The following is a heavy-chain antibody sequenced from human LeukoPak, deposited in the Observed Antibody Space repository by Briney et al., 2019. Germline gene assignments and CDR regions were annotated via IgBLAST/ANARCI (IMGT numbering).Heavy chain of an antibody. D-gene: IGHD6-13*01. V-gene: IGHV3-48*04. CDR3: ARGIPGYSSSWYPF. Sequence: GGSLRLSCAASGFTFSSYSMNWVRQAPGKGLEWVSYISSSSSTIYYADSVKGRFTISRDNAKTSLYLQMNSLRAEDTAVYYCARGIPGYSSSWYPFWGQGTLVTVSS. J-gene: IGHJ4*02. CDR1: GFTFSSYS. CDR2: ISSSSSTI.